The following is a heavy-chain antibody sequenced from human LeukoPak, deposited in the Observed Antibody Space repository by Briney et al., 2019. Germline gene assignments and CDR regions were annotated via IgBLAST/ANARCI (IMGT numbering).Heavy chain of an antibody. CDR2: IIPIFGTA. D-gene: IGHD3-10*01. V-gene: IGHV1-69*01. CDR1: GGTFSSYA. J-gene: IGHJ4*02. CDR3: ARRSTTMVRGVIITRGFDY. Sequence: GSSVKVSCKASGGTFSSYAISWVRQAPGQGLEWMGGIIPIFGTANYAQKFQGRVTITADESTSTAYMELSSLRSEDTAVYYCARRSTTMVRGVIITRGFDYWGQGTLVTVSS.